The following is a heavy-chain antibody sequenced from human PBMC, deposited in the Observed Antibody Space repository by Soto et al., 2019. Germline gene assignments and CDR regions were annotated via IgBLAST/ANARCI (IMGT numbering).Heavy chain of an antibody. V-gene: IGHV3-23*01. J-gene: IGHJ6*02. CDR1: GFTFSSYA. Sequence: GGSLRLSCAASGFTFSSYAMSWVRQAPGKGLEWVSAISGSGGSTYYADSVKGRFTISRDNSKNTLYLQMNSLRAEDTAVYYCAKDHSRWLVNYYYYGMDVWGQGTTVTVSS. CDR2: ISGSGGST. D-gene: IGHD6-19*01. CDR3: AKDHSRWLVNYYYYGMDV.